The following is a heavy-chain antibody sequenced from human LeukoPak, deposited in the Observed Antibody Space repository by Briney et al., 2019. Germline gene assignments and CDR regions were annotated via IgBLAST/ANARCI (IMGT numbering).Heavy chain of an antibody. CDR3: AASYGSGSYGH. V-gene: IGHV3-53*01. J-gene: IGHJ4*02. D-gene: IGHD3-10*01. Sequence: GGSLRLSCAASGFTVSSHYMSWFRQAPGKGLEWVSVIYSGGNTYYADSVKGRFTISRDNSKNTLYLQMNSLSTEDTAVYYCAASYGSGSYGHWGQGTLVTVSS. CDR1: GFTVSSHY. CDR2: IYSGGNT.